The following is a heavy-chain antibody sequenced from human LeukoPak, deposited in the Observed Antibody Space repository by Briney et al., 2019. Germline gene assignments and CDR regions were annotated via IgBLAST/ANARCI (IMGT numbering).Heavy chain of an antibody. CDR1: GFTFSSFG. D-gene: IGHD3-10*01. CDR2: ISYSGSLT. CDR3: AKVIRGGYGMDV. Sequence: GGTLRLSCAASGFTFSSFGMNWARQAPGKGLEWVSYISYSGSLTDHADSVKGRFTISRDNAKNSLYLQLNSLRDEDTAVYFCAKVIRGGYGMDVWGQGTTVTVSS. J-gene: IGHJ6*02. V-gene: IGHV3-48*02.